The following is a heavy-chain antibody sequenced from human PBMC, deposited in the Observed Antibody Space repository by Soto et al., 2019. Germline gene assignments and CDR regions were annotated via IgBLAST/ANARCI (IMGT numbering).Heavy chain of an antibody. D-gene: IGHD3-10*01. CDR3: ARGNALDV. CDR2: TYYRSKWFH. V-gene: IGHV6-1*01. CDR1: GDSVSSDITS. Sequence: QGQLQQSGPGLVKPSQTLSLTCAISGDSVSSDITSWNWIRQSPSRGLEWLGRTYYRSKWFHDYAASVKSPITINPDTSKNQFSLELTSMTPEDTAVYYCARGNALDVWGQGTVVTVSS. J-gene: IGHJ3*01.